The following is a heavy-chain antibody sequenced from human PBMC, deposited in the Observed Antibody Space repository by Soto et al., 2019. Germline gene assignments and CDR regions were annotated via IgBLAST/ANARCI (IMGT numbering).Heavy chain of an antibody. CDR2: IKQDGSEK. D-gene: IGHD4-17*01. V-gene: IGHV3-7*01. Sequence: EVQLVESGGGLVQPGGSLRLSCAASGFTFSSYWMSWVRQAPGKGLEWVANIKQDGSEKYYVDSVKGRFTISRDNAKNSLYLQMNSLRAEDTVVYYCAREGGDYGPLIFDYWGQGTLVTVSS. CDR3: AREGGDYGPLIFDY. J-gene: IGHJ4*02. CDR1: GFTFSSYW.